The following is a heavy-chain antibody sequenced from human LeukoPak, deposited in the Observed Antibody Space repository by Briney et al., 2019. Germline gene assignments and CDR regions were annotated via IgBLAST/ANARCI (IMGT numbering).Heavy chain of an antibody. CDR1: GYTFSSYY. V-gene: IGHV1-46*03. J-gene: IGHJ4*02. D-gene: IGHD2-2*01. CDR2: INPRGGST. CDR3: ASDPGCSSTSCPGGFDY. Sequence: RASVKVSCKASGYTFSSYYMHWVRQAPGQGLEWMGIINPRGGSTSYAQKFQGRVTMTSDTSTSTVYMELTSLRSEDTAVYYCASDPGCSSTSCPGGFDYWGQGTLVTVSS.